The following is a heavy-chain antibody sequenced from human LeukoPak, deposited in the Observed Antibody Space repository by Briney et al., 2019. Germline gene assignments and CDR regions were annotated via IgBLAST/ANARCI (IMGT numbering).Heavy chain of an antibody. V-gene: IGHV1-46*01. CDR1: GYTFTSYY. CDR2: INPSGGST. Sequence: ASVKVSCKASGYTFTSYYMHWVRQAPGQGLEWMGIINPSGGSTSYAQKFQGRVTMTRDTSTSTVYMELSSLRSEDTAVYYCARDPVTIFGVNYYMDVWGKGTTVNVSS. CDR3: ARDPVTIFGVNYYMDV. J-gene: IGHJ6*03. D-gene: IGHD3-3*01.